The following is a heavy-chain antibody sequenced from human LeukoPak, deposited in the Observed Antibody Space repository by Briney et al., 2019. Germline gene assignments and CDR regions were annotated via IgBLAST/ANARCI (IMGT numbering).Heavy chain of an antibody. J-gene: IGHJ4*02. CDR1: GFTFSSYA. CDR2: ISASGGNT. V-gene: IGHV3-23*01. CDR3: AKVTGDS. D-gene: IGHD3-16*01. Sequence: EAGGSLRLSCAASGFTFSSYAMSWVRQAPGKGLEWVSTISASGGNTFYADSVKGRFTISGDNAKNSLYLQMNSLRAEDTALYYCAKVTGDSWGQGTLVTVSS.